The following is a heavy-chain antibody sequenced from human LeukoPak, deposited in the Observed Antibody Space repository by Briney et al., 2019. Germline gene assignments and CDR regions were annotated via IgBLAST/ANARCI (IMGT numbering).Heavy chain of an antibody. V-gene: IGHV4-39*07. J-gene: IGHJ4*02. CDR3: ARHYGGHTFGTPFDH. D-gene: IGHD3-16*01. CDR2: IYYSGST. CDR1: GGSISSSSYY. Sequence: SSETLSLTCTVSGGSISSSSYYWGWIRQPPGKGLEWIGSIYYSGSTNYNPSRKSRVSISLDTSKNQVSLRLTSVTAADTAVYYCARHYGGHTFGTPFDHWGQGTLVTLSS.